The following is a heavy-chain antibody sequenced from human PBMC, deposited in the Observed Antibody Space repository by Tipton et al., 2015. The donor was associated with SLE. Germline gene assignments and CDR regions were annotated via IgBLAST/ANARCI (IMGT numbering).Heavy chain of an antibody. V-gene: IGHV3-11*01. CDR3: ARDAFWSGYYRLLDY. Sequence: SLRLSCAASGFTFSDYYMSWIRQAPGKGLEWVSYISSSGSTIYYADSVKGRFTISRDNAKNSLYLQMNSLRAEDTAVYYCARDAFWSGYYRLLDYWGRGTLVTVSS. CDR1: GFTFSDYY. J-gene: IGHJ4*02. D-gene: IGHD3-3*01. CDR2: ISSSGSTI.